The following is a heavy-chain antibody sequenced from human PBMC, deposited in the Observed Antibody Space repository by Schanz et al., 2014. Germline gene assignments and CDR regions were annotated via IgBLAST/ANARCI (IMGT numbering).Heavy chain of an antibody. Sequence: VQLVESGGGVVQPGRSLRLSCATSGLNFDYYGMNWVRQAPGKGLEWVSYISGSSSTKYYADSVKGRFTISRDNGKKSLYLQMNSLRAEDMAVYYCARDGDFDYWGQGTLVTVSS. J-gene: IGHJ4*02. CDR1: GLNFDYYG. V-gene: IGHV3-48*01. CDR2: ISGSSSTK. CDR3: ARDGDFDY.